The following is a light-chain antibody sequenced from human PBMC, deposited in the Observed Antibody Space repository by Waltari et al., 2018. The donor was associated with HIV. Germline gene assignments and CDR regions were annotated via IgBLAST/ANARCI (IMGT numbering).Light chain of an antibody. V-gene: IGLV3-10*01. CDR2: EDS. Sequence: SYELTQPPSVSVSPGQTARITCSGDALPKKYAYWYQQKSGQAPVLVIYEDSKRPSGIPERFSGSSSGTMATLTISGARVEDEADYYCYSTDSSGKVFGGGTKLTVL. CDR3: YSTDSSGKV. J-gene: IGLJ2*01. CDR1: ALPKKY.